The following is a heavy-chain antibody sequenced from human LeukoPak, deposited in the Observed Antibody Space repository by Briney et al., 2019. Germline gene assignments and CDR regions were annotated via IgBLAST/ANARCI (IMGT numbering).Heavy chain of an antibody. Sequence: GGSLRLSCSASGFSVTTYYMTWVRQAPGKGLDSVSVISDSGRTYYADSVKGRFTISRDNSKNTLYLQMNSLRAEDTAVYYCAKEDTAMAPDYWGQGTLVTVSS. CDR3: AKEDTAMAPDY. V-gene: IGHV3-53*01. J-gene: IGHJ4*02. CDR1: GFSVTTYY. D-gene: IGHD5-18*01. CDR2: ISDSGRT.